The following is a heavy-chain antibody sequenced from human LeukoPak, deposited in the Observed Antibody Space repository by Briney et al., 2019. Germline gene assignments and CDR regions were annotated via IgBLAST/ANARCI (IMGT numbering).Heavy chain of an antibody. J-gene: IGHJ6*03. CDR2: IYTSGST. CDR3: AREVIAARLGSDYYYYYYMDV. V-gene: IGHV4-4*07. D-gene: IGHD6-6*01. Sequence: SETLSLTCTVSGGSISSYYWSWIRQPAGKGLEWIGRIYTSGSTNYNPSLKSRVTMSVDTSKNQFSLKLSSVTAADTAVYYCAREVIAARLGSDYYYYYYMDVWGKGTTVTVSS. CDR1: GGSISSYY.